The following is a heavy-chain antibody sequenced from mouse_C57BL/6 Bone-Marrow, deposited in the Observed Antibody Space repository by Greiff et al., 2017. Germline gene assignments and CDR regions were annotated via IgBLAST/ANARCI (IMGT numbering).Heavy chain of an antibody. D-gene: IGHD1-1*01. J-gene: IGHJ4*01. CDR2: ISDGGSYT. CDR3: ERDDVHYDSSSYFYAMDY. V-gene: IGHV5-4*01. Sequence: EVKLVESGGGLVKPGGSLKLSCAASGFTFSSYAMSWVRQTPEKRLEWVATISDGGSYTYYPDNVKGRFTISRDNAKNNLYLQMSHLKSEDTAMYYCERDDVHYDSSSYFYAMDYWGQGTSVTVSS. CDR1: GFTFSSYA.